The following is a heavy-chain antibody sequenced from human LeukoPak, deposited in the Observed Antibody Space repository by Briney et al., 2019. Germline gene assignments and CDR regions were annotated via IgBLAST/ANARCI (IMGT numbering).Heavy chain of an antibody. CDR2: IKQDGSKK. J-gene: IGHJ4*02. D-gene: IGHD5-18*01. Sequence: GGSRRLSCVASGFPFSSNSMTWVRQAPGKGLERVANIKQDGSKKSYVDSVRGRFTISRDIAKNSLYLQMNSLRAEDTAIYYSTRVGYIDDGFVYWGQGTLVTVSS. CDR1: GFPFSSNS. V-gene: IGHV3-7*04. CDR3: TRVGYIDDGFVY.